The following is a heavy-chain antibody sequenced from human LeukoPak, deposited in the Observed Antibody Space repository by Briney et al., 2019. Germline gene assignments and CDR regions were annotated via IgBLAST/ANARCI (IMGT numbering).Heavy chain of an antibody. CDR1: GYTFTSYG. D-gene: IGHD6-19*01. Sequence: KVSCKASGYTFTSYGISWVRQMPGKGLEWMGIIYPGDSDPRYSPSFQGQVTISTDKSITTAYLQWSSLKASDTAMYFCTRQGGIAVTGTPDYWGQGTLVTVSS. V-gene: IGHV5-51*01. CDR3: TRQGGIAVTGTPDY. J-gene: IGHJ4*02. CDR2: IYPGDSDP.